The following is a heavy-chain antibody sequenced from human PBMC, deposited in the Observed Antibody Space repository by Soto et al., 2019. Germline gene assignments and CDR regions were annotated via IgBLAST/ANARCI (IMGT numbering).Heavy chain of an antibody. CDR1: GYSFSAYY. CDR2: INPNSGGT. J-gene: IGHJ6*03. D-gene: IGHD4-17*01. Sequence: QVQLVQSGAEVKKPGASVRVSCKASGYSFSAYYIHWMRQAPGQGLEWMGWINPNSGGTKFAQKCQGLVTMTRDTSISTAYMELSRLKSDDTAVYFCARESGGTTATLDYYYFYMDVWGKGTTVTVSS. CDR3: ARESGGTTATLDYYYFYMDV. V-gene: IGHV1-2*04.